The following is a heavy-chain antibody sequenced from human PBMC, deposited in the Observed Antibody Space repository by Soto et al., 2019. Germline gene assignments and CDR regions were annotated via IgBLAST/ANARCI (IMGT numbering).Heavy chain of an antibody. V-gene: IGHV3-72*01. CDR3: PRVRLSSSRSPDS. CDR1: GFTFSDHY. D-gene: IGHD6-13*01. J-gene: IGHJ4*02. Sequence: EVQLVESGGGLVQPEGSLRLSCAASGFTFSDHYMDWVRQAPGKGLEWVGRIKNKANSYTTEYAAPVKGRFLISRDDSKTAALLQMNPLKPADPAVYYCPRVRLSSSRSPDSWAQGILVTASS. CDR2: IKNKANSYTT.